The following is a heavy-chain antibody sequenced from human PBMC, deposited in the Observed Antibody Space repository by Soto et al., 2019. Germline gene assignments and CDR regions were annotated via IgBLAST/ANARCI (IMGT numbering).Heavy chain of an antibody. Sequence: GGSLRLSCAASGFTFSSYWMSWVRQAPGKGLEWVANIKQDGSEKYYVDSVKGRFTISRDNAKNSLYLQMNSLRAEDTAVYYCARESGSSYYDFWSGYYMDVWGKGTTVTVSS. J-gene: IGHJ6*03. CDR1: GFTFSSYW. D-gene: IGHD3-3*01. CDR3: ARESGSSYYDFWSGYYMDV. V-gene: IGHV3-7*01. CDR2: IKQDGSEK.